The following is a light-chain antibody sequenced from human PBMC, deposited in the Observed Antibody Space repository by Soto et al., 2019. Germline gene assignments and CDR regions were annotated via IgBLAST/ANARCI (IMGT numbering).Light chain of an antibody. CDR2: SAS. CDR1: QSISSY. V-gene: IGKV1-39*01. J-gene: IGKJ1*01. CDR3: QQSYTTPWT. Sequence: DVQMTQSPSSLSASMGDRGTITCRASQSISSYLYWYHQKPGKAPKLLIYSASSLQSGVPSRFSGSGSGTDFTLTISSLQPEDFATYYCQQSYTTPWTFGQGTKVEIK.